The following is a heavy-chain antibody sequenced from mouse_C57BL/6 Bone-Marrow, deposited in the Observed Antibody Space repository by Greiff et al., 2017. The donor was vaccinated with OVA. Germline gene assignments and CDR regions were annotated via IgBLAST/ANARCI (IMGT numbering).Heavy chain of an antibody. CDR3: ARDGSLDY. J-gene: IGHJ2*01. V-gene: IGHV5-12*01. D-gene: IGHD1-1*01. Sequence: VQLKESGGGLVQPGGSLKLSCAASGFTFSDYYMYWVRQTPEKRLEWVAYISNGGGSTYYPDTVKGRFTISRDNAKNTLYLQMSRLKSEDTAMYYCARDGSLDYWGQGTTLTVSS. CDR2: ISNGGGST. CDR1: GFTFSDYY.